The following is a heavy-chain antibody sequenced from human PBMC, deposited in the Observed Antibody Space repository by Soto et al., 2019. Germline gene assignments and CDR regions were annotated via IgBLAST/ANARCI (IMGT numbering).Heavy chain of an antibody. J-gene: IGHJ4*02. V-gene: IGHV3-33*06. CDR1: GITFSSYG. D-gene: IGHD6-19*01. CDR2: TWCDGTDK. Sequence: HPGGSLRLSCAASGITFSSYGMHWVRQAPGKGLEWVAVTWCDGTDKYYADSVKGRFTISRDNSKNTLYLQMNSLRAEDTAVYYCANPIAVAGQGYWGQGTLVTVSS. CDR3: ANPIAVAGQGY.